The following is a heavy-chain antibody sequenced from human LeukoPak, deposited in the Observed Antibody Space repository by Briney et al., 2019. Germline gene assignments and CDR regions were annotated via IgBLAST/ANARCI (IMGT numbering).Heavy chain of an antibody. CDR1: GFTVSSNY. CDR2: ISDTGATT. Sequence: QTGGSLRLSCAASGFTVSSNYMSWVRQAPGKGLEWVSAISDTGATTYDADSVKGRFTISRDNSRSTLYLQMNSLRAEDTALYYCAKDTSIGRYCTNGVCSPFDYWGQGTLVTVSS. J-gene: IGHJ4*02. V-gene: IGHV3-23*01. CDR3: AKDTSIGRYCTNGVCSPFDY. D-gene: IGHD2-8*01.